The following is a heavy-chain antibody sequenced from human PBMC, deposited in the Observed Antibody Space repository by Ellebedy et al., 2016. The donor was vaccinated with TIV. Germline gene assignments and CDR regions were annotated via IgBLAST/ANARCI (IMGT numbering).Heavy chain of an antibody. CDR1: GDSITSDDYC. D-gene: IGHD4-17*01. V-gene: IGHV4-61*08. CDR3: ASEHDYGDYRGFDC. Sequence: SETLSLTCTVSGDSITSDDYCWSWIRQHPGKGLEWIGYMYYSRSTNYNPSLKSRVIISVDTSKNQFSLKVNSVTAADTAVYYCASEHDYGDYRGFDCWGQGTLVTVSS. CDR2: MYYSRST. J-gene: IGHJ4*02.